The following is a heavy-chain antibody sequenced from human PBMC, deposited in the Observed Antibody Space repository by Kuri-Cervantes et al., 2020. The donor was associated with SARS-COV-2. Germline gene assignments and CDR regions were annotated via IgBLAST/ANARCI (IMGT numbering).Heavy chain of an antibody. J-gene: IGHJ4*02. Sequence: LSLTCAASGFTFSSYRMSWVRQAPGKGLEWVGRIKSKTDGGTTDYAAPVKGRFTISRDDSKNTLYLQMDSLKTADTAVYYCTTFGYWGQGTLVTVSS. CDR3: TTFGY. CDR2: IKSKTDGGTT. V-gene: IGHV3-15*01. CDR1: GFTFSSYR.